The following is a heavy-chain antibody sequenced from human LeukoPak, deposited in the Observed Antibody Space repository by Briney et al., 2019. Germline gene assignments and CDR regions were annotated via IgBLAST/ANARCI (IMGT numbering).Heavy chain of an antibody. V-gene: IGHV1-69*13. D-gene: IGHD5-18*01. CDR1: GGTFSSYA. CDR3: ARVGGKGGKQLWTQGAFDI. CDR2: IIPIFCTA. J-gene: IGHJ3*02. Sequence: SVKVSCKASGGTFSSYAISWVRQAPGQGLEWMGEIIPIFCTANYAQKFQGRVTITADESTSTAYMELSSLRSEDTAVYYCARVGGKGGKQLWTQGAFDIWGQGTMVTVSS.